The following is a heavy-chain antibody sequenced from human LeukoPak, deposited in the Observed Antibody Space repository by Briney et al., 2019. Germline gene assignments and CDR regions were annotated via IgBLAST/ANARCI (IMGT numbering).Heavy chain of an antibody. V-gene: IGHV1-2*02. CDR1: GYTFTSHG. CDR2: INPNSGGT. Sequence: ASVKVSCKASGYTFTSHGISWMRQAPGQGLEWMGWINPNSGGTNYAQKFQGRVTMTRDTSISTAYMELSRLRSDDTAVYYCARLTYYYGSGSYGIDYWGQGTLVTVSS. J-gene: IGHJ4*02. D-gene: IGHD3-10*01. CDR3: ARLTYYYGSGSYGIDY.